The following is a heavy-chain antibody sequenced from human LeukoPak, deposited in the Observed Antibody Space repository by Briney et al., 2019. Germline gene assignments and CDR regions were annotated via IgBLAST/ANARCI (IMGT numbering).Heavy chain of an antibody. Sequence: ASVKVSCKAAGYTFTDSYLHWVRQAPGQGLEWMGWISPNTGDTNYAQKFQGRVTMTRDTSIDTAYMELSSLRTDDTAVYYCASPRYNWNYPDVWGKGTTVTVSS. CDR1: GYTFTDSY. J-gene: IGHJ6*03. CDR3: ASPRYNWNYPDV. D-gene: IGHD1-20*01. CDR2: ISPNTGDT. V-gene: IGHV1-2*02.